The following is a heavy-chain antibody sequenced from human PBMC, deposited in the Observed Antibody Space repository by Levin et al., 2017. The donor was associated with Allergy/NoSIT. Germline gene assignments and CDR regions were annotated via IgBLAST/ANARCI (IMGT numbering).Heavy chain of an antibody. CDR1: GFSLSTSGVG. V-gene: IGHV2-5*02. Sequence: SGPTLVKPTQTLTLTCTFSGFSLSTSGVGVGWIRQPPGKALEWLALIYWDDDKRYSPSLKSRLTITKNTSKNQVVLTMTNMDPVDTATYYCAHIRDCSGGSCYQRYNWFDPWGQGTLVTVSS. CDR3: AHIRDCSGGSCYQRYNWFDP. J-gene: IGHJ5*02. D-gene: IGHD2-15*01. CDR2: IYWDDDK.